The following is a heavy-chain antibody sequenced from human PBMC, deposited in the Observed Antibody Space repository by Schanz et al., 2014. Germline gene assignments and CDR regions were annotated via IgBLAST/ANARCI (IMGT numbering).Heavy chain of an antibody. D-gene: IGHD5-18*01. CDR3: AKDAENTAMITDYFDY. J-gene: IGHJ4*02. Sequence: EVQLVESGGGWVQPGGSLRLSCAASGFTFSDYSMNWVRQAPGKGLEWVSAISGSGGSTYYADSVRGRFTISRDNAENTLFLQMNSLRAEDTAVYYCAKDAENTAMITDYFDYWGQGTLVTVSS. CDR2: ISGSGGST. CDR1: GFTFSDYS. V-gene: IGHV3-23*04.